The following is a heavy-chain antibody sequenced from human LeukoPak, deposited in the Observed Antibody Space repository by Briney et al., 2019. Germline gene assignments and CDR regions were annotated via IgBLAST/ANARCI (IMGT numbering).Heavy chain of an antibody. J-gene: IGHJ4*02. CDR1: GGSISSSSYY. V-gene: IGHV4-39*07. Sequence: TSETLSLTCTVSGGSISSSSYYWGWIRQPPGKGLEWIGSIYYSGSTYYNPSLKSRVTISVDTSKNQFSLKLSSVTAADTAVYYCARDPSYHGGYFDYWGQGTLVTVFS. CDR3: ARDPSYHGGYFDY. CDR2: IYYSGST. D-gene: IGHD2-2*01.